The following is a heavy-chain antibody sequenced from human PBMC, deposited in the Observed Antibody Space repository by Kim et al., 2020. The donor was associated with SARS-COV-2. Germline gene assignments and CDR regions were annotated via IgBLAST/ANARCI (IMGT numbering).Heavy chain of an antibody. D-gene: IGHD3-9*01. CDR3: ARIYPSYFYLDV. V-gene: IGHV4-39*01. J-gene: IGHJ6*03. Sequence: YSPALKSPVTLSADTSKNEVSLRLSSVTAADTSVYFCARIYPSYFYLDVWGKGTSVTVSS.